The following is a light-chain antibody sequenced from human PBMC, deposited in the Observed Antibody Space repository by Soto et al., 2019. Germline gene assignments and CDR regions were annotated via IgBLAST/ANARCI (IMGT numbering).Light chain of an antibody. Sequence: QSVLTQPPSASGTPGQRGTISCSGSSSNIGSNTVNWYQQVPGSAPKLLIYTNNQRPSGVPDRFSGSKSGTSASLAISGLQSEDETDYYCAAWDDSLNGPVFGGGTKLTVL. V-gene: IGLV1-44*01. CDR3: AAWDDSLNGPV. CDR2: TNN. J-gene: IGLJ3*02. CDR1: SSNIGSNT.